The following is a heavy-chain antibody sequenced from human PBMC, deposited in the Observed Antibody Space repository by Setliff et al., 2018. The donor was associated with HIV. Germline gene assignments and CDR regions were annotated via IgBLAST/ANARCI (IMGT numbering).Heavy chain of an antibody. J-gene: IGHJ6*03. D-gene: IGHD6-13*01. CDR1: GYPFTDYY. CDR2: INPDSGGT. Sequence: ASVKVSCKASGYPFTDYYLHWVRQAPGQGLEGMGWINPDSGGTNFAQKFQGRVTMTRDTSISTSYMELTNLNYDDTAVFFCARGRRTAPGSFYHFYYMGVWGEGTTVTVSS. CDR3: ARGRRTAPGSFYHFYYMGV. V-gene: IGHV1-2*02.